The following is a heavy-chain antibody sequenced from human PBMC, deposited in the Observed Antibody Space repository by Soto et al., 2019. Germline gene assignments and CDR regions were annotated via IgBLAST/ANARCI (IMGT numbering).Heavy chain of an antibody. D-gene: IGHD5-12*01. CDR1: GGSISSYY. V-gene: IGHV4-4*07. Sequence: LSLTCTVSGGSISSYYWNWIRQPAGKGLEWIGRLSTSGSANYNPSLKSRVTMSVDTSTTQLSLKLNSVTAADTAVYYCARGGEYTGFYGMDVWGQGTTGTVSS. J-gene: IGHJ6*02. CDR3: ARGGEYTGFYGMDV. CDR2: LSTSGSA.